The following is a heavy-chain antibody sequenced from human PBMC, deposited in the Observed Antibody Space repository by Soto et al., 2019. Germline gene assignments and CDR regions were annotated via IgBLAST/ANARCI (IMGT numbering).Heavy chain of an antibody. CDR3: ARDMVYEGSGSGPLG. CDR1: GFTFSDYY. D-gene: IGHD3-10*01. V-gene: IGHV3-11*06. J-gene: IGHJ4*02. Sequence: QVQLVESGGGLVKPGGSLRLSCAASGFTFSDYYMSWIRQAPGKGLEWVSYISSSSSYTNYADSVKGRFTISRDNAKNSLYLEMNSLRAEDTAVYYCARDMVYEGSGSGPLGWGQGTLVTVSS. CDR2: ISSSSSYT.